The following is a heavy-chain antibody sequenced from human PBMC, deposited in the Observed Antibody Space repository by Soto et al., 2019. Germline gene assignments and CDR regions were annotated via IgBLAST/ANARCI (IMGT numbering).Heavy chain of an antibody. J-gene: IGHJ4*02. CDR3: ASERLCGADCYFFDN. D-gene: IGHD2-21*02. V-gene: IGHV3-48*03. CDR2: ISGSNNNI. Sequence: GALRLSLAASGFTLRNYEMNWVRQAPGKGLEWISKISGSNNNIYYADSVRGRFTISRDNAKNSLYLQMNSLRAEDMAIYYCASERLCGADCYFFDNWGQGTQVTVSS. CDR1: GFTLRNYE.